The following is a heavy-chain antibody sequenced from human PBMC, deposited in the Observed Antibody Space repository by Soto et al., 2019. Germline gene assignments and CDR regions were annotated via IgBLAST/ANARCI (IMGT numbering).Heavy chain of an antibody. CDR1: GGSISSSNW. V-gene: IGHV4-4*02. Sequence: SETLSLTCAVSGGSISSSNWWSWVRQPPGKGLEWIGEIYHSGSTNYNPSLKSRVTISVDKSKNQFSLNLSSVTAADTAVYYCAREYYDSSGYRTLFDYWGQGTLVTVS. D-gene: IGHD3-22*01. CDR2: IYHSGST. J-gene: IGHJ4*02. CDR3: AREYYDSSGYRTLFDY.